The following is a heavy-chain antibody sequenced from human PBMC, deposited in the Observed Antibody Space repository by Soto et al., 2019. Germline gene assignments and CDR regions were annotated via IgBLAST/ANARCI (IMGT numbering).Heavy chain of an antibody. CDR1: GFTFSDYA. CDR2: LNGAGGST. V-gene: IGHV3-23*01. D-gene: IGHD2-8*01. J-gene: IGHJ4*01. Sequence: GGSLRLSCLASGFTFSDYAMTWVRHVPGRGLEWVSSLNGAGGSTYYADSVRGRFTISRDNSQNTLFLQMNRLTVDDTAVYFCVRYGVAAAYWGQGTQVTVSS. CDR3: VRYGVAAAY.